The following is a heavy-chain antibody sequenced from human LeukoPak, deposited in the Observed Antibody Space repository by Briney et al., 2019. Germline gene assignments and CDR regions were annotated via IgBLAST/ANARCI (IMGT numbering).Heavy chain of an antibody. CDR3: ARTTMVRGTYYMDV. D-gene: IGHD3-10*01. Sequence: SETLSLTCTVSGGSISSYYWSWIRQPPGRGLEWIGYIYYSGSTNYNPSLKSRVTISIDTSKNQFSLKLSSVTAADTAVYYCARTTMVRGTYYMDVWGKGTTVTISS. CDR2: IYYSGST. CDR1: GGSISSYY. V-gene: IGHV4-59*01. J-gene: IGHJ6*03.